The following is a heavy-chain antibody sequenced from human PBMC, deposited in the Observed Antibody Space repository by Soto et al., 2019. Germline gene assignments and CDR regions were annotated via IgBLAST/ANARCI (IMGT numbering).Heavy chain of an antibody. CDR1: GGSISSSNW. Sequence: PSETLSLTCAVSGGSISSSNWWSWVRPPPGKGLEWIGEIYHSGSTNYNPSLKSRVTISVDKSKNQFSLKLSSVTAADTAVYYCARTDYVWGSYRSTALDYWGQGTLVTVSS. CDR2: IYHSGST. J-gene: IGHJ4*02. CDR3: ARTDYVWGSYRSTALDY. V-gene: IGHV4-4*02. D-gene: IGHD3-16*02.